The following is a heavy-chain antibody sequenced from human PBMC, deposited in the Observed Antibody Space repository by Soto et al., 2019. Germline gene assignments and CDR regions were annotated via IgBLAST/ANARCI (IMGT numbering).Heavy chain of an antibody. Sequence: SETLSLTCTVSGGSISSYYWSWIRQPPGKGPEWIGYIYYSGSTNYNPSLKSRVTISVDTSKNQFSLKLSSVTAADTAVYYCARHLEGWFGDYYMDVWGKGTTVTVSS. CDR2: IYYSGST. D-gene: IGHD3-10*01. V-gene: IGHV4-59*08. CDR1: GGSISSYY. J-gene: IGHJ6*03. CDR3: ARHLEGWFGDYYMDV.